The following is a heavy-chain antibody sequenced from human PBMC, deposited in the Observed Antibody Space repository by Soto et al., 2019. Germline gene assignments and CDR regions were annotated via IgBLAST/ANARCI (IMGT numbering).Heavy chain of an antibody. V-gene: IGHV4-34*01. CDR1: GGSFSGYY. Sequence: SETLSLTCAVYGGSFSGYYWSWIRQPPGKGLEWIGEINHSGNTNYNPSLNSRVTISADTSKNQFSLKLTSVTAADTAVYYCARHYSSDPFDYWGQGTLVTVS. D-gene: IGHD2-21*01. CDR2: INHSGNT. J-gene: IGHJ4*02. CDR3: ARHYSSDPFDY.